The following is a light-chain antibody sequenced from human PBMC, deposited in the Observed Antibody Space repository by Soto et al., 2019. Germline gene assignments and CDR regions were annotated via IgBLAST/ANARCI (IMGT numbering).Light chain of an antibody. CDR3: QQYNNWST. V-gene: IGKV3-15*01. CDR2: GAS. Sequence: EIVMTQSPAALSVFPGERATLSCRASQSVSSNLAWYQQKPGQAPRLLIYGASTRATGIPARFSGSGSGTEFTLTISSLQSEDFAVYYCQQYNNWSTFGQGTRLEIK. CDR1: QSVSSN. J-gene: IGKJ5*01.